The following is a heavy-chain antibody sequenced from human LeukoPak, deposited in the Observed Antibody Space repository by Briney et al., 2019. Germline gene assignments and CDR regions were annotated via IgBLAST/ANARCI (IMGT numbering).Heavy chain of an antibody. CDR2: INSDGSST. D-gene: IGHD3-9*01. CDR3: ARDRLAVMDY. J-gene: IGHJ4*02. Sequence: GGSLRLSCAASGFTFSTYWMHWVRQAPGKGLVWVSRINSDGSSTTYADSVKGRFTISRDNAKNTLSLQMNSLRAENMAVYYCARDRLAVMDYWGQGTLVTVSS. V-gene: IGHV3-74*01. CDR1: GFTFSTYW.